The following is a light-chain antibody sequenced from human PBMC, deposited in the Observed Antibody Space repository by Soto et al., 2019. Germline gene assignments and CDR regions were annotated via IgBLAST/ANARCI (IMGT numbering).Light chain of an antibody. CDR1: QSLRHSNGYNY. Sequence: DIVMTQSPLSLPVTPGEPASISCRSSQSLRHSNGYNYLDWYLQKPGQSPQLLIYLGSTRASGVPDRFSGSGSGTDFTLKISRVEAEDVGVYYWMQALQTPLTFGGGTKVEIK. CDR2: LGS. CDR3: MQALQTPLT. J-gene: IGKJ4*01. V-gene: IGKV2-28*01.